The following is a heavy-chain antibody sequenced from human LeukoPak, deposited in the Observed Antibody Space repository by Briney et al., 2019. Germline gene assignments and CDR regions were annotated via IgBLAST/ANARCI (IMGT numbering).Heavy chain of an antibody. Sequence: PSETLSLTCTVSGGSISSGGYYWSWIRQPPGKGLEWIGRIYTSGSTNYNPSLKSRVTMSVDTSKNQFSLKLSSVTAADTAVYYCARVWASTVGAFDIWGQGTMVTVSS. D-gene: IGHD4-23*01. V-gene: IGHV4-61*02. J-gene: IGHJ3*02. CDR2: IYTSGST. CDR3: ARVWASTVGAFDI. CDR1: GGSISSGGYY.